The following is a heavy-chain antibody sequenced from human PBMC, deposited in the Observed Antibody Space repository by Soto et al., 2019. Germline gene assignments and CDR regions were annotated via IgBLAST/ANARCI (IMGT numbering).Heavy chain of an antibody. CDR3: ARLLQYFAPDY. V-gene: IGHV1-18*01. Sequence: QVRLEQSGGEVKKPGASVKVSCKASNYTFSGYAISWVRQAPGQGLEWMGWISGYNGHTTYAPKFQGRLTMTTDTSTTTAYMDLRSLGSDDTAIYYCARLLQYFAPDYWGQGTLVTVSS. D-gene: IGHD1-26*01. CDR2: ISGYNGHT. CDR1: NYTFSGYA. J-gene: IGHJ4*02.